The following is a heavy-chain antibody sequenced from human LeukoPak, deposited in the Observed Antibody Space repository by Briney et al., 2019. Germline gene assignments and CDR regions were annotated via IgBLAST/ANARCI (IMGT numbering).Heavy chain of an antibody. V-gene: IGHV4-59*08. J-gene: IGHJ4*02. CDR1: GGSISTHY. D-gene: IGHD2-15*01. Sequence: SETLSLTCSVSGGSISTHYWNWIRQPPGKRLEWIGDIYNSGSTNYNPSLKSRVTMSIDTSKNQFSLRLSSVTAADTAVYYCARPGQSSWWVYFNYWGQGTLVTVSS. CDR2: IYNSGST. CDR3: ARPGQSSWWVYFNY.